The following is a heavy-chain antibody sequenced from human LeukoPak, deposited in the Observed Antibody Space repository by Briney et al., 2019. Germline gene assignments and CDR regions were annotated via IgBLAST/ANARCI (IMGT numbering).Heavy chain of an antibody. CDR2: ISAYNGNT. CDR3: VRDGGYCSSTSCSHLSGDY. V-gene: IGHV1-18*01. J-gene: IGHJ4*02. Sequence: GASVKVSCKASGYTFTSYGISWVRQAPGQGLEWMGWISAYNGNTNYAQKLQGRVTMTTDTSTSTAYMELRSLRSDDTAVYYCVRDGGYCSSTSCSHLSGDYWGQGTLVTVSS. CDR1: GYTFTSYG. D-gene: IGHD2-2*01.